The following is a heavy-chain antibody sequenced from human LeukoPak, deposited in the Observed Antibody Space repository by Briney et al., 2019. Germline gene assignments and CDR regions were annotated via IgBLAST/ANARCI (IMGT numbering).Heavy chain of an antibody. Sequence: PGGSLRLSCAASGFTFSSYAMSWVRQAPGKGLEWVSGLSASGGLTYYADSVKGRFTISRDNSKNTLYLQMNSLRAEDTAVYYCAVQRTLWQQVLDHWGQGTLVTVSS. CDR2: LSASGGLT. D-gene: IGHD6-13*01. V-gene: IGHV3-23*01. J-gene: IGHJ4*02. CDR3: AVQRTLWQQVLDH. CDR1: GFTFSSYA.